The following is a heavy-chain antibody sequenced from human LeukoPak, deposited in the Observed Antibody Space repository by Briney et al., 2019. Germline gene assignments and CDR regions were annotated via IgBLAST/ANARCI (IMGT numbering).Heavy chain of an antibody. CDR3: ARVEGMTTVTKPSDY. CDR1: GFTFSSYS. V-gene: IGHV3-48*04. J-gene: IGHJ4*02. D-gene: IGHD4-17*01. Sequence: PGGSLRLSCAASGFTFSSYSMNWVRQAPGKGLEWVSYISSSSSTIYYADSVKGRFTISRDNAKNSLYLQMNSLRAEDTAVYYCARVEGMTTVTKPSDYWGQGTLVTVSS. CDR2: ISSSSSTI.